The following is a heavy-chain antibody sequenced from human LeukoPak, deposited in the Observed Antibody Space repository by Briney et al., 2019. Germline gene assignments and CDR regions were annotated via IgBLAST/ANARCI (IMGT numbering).Heavy chain of an antibody. V-gene: IGHV3-23*01. Sequence: GGSLRLSCAASGFSFSIYAMSWVRQAPGKGLEWVSPISGSGVSTYYADSVKGRFTISRDNSKDTLYLQMNSLRAEDTAVFYCAKGVYYYDSSGYYYTYYFDYWGQGTLVTVSS. CDR3: AKGVYYYDSSGYYYTYYFDY. CDR2: ISGSGVST. D-gene: IGHD3-22*01. J-gene: IGHJ4*02. CDR1: GFSFSIYA.